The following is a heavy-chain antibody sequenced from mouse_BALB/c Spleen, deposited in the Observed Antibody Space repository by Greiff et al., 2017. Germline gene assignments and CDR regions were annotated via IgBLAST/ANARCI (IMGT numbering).Heavy chain of an antibody. CDR2: IWSGGST. V-gene: IGHV2-2*02. D-gene: IGHD1-1*01. J-gene: IGHJ2*01. CDR3: ARNEGYYGSSFGY. CDR1: GFSLTSYG. Sequence: VHLVESGPGLVQPSQSLSITCTVSGFSLTSYGVHWVRQSPGKGLEWLGVIWSGGSTDYNAAFISRLSISKDNSKSQVFFKMNSLQANDTAIYYCARNEGYYGSSFGYWGQGTTLTVSS.